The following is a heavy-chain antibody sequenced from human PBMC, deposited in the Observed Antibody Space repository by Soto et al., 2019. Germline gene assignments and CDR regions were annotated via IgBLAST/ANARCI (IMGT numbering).Heavy chain of an antibody. D-gene: IGHD3-22*01. CDR2: IYHSGST. CDR3: ARGGAYYYDSSGYYPAPSYYYYGMDV. J-gene: IGHJ6*02. CDR1: GGSISSGGYS. Sequence: KTSETLSLTCAVSGGSISSGGYSWSWIRQPPGKGLEWIGYIYHSGSTYYNPSLKSRVTISVDRSKNQFSLKLSSVTAADTAVYYCARGGAYYYDSSGYYPAPSYYYYGMDVWGQGTTVTVSS. V-gene: IGHV4-30-2*01.